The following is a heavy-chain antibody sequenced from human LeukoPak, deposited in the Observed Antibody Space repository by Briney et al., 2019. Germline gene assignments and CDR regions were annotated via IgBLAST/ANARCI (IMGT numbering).Heavy chain of an antibody. CDR1: GYTFTSYD. V-gene: IGHV1-8*01. J-gene: IGHJ4*02. Sequence: GASVKVSCKASGYTFTSYDINWVRQATGQGLEWMGWMNPNSGNTGYAQKFQGRATMTRNTSISTAYMELSSLRSEDTAVYYCARGQSGYSGYDPRPDVEGDYWGQGTLVTVSS. CDR3: ARGQSGYSGYDPRPDVEGDY. D-gene: IGHD5-12*01. CDR2: MNPNSGNT.